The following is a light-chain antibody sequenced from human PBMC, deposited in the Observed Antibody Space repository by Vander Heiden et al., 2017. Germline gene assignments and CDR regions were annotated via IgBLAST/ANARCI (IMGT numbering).Light chain of an antibody. CDR1: SSNVGSNS. Sequence: QSVLPQPPSASGPPGQRVTISCSGSSSNVGSNSVYWYQHLPGTAPKLLIYRDFQRPSGVPDRFSASKSGTSASLAISGLRSEDEAHYYCAAWDDSLSVVFGGGTKLTVL. J-gene: IGLJ2*01. CDR2: RDF. CDR3: AAWDDSLSVV. V-gene: IGLV1-47*01.